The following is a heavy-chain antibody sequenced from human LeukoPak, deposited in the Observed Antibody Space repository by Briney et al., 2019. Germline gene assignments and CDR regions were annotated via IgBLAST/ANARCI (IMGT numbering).Heavy chain of an antibody. Sequence: PGRSLRLSCAASGFTFSDYGMHWVRQAPGKGLEWVAVIWYDGTMKDYADSAKGRFTVSRDNSKNTLSLQMNSLRVEDTAVYYCARPFWSPHPTHAFDMWGQGTMVTVSS. J-gene: IGHJ3*02. CDR3: ARPFWSPHPTHAFDM. CDR1: GFTFSDYG. D-gene: IGHD3-3*01. V-gene: IGHV3-33*01. CDR2: IWYDGTMK.